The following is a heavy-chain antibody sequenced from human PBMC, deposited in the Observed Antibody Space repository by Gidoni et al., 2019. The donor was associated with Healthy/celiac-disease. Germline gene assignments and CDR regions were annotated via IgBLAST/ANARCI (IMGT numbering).Heavy chain of an antibody. Sequence: QVQLVESGGGVVQPGRSLRLSCGASGFTFSSYDMHWVRQAPGKGLEWVAVISDDGSNKNDADSVKGRFTISRDNSKNTLYLQMNSLRAEDTAVYYCARGRSSSWYLGMDYWGQGTLVTVSS. CDR1: GFTFSSYD. V-gene: IGHV3-30-3*01. CDR2: ISDDGSNK. D-gene: IGHD6-13*01. J-gene: IGHJ4*02. CDR3: ARGRSSSWYLGMDY.